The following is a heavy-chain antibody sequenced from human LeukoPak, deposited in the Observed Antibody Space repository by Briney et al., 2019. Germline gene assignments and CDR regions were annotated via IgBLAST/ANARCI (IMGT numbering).Heavy chain of an antibody. CDR2: ISGSGGST. V-gene: IGHV3-23*01. Sequence: GGSLRLSCAASGFTFSSYAMSWVRQAPGKGLEWVSSISGSGGSTYYADSVKGRFTISRDNSKNTLYLQMNSLRAEDTAVYYCAKDHVLEPWTPFDYWGQGTLVTVSS. J-gene: IGHJ4*02. D-gene: IGHD3-10*02. CDR1: GFTFSSYA. CDR3: AKDHVLEPWTPFDY.